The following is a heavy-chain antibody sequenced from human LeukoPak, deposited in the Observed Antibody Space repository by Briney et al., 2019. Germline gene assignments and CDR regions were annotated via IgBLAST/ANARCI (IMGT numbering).Heavy chain of an antibody. J-gene: IGHJ4*02. CDR1: GDSISGYY. V-gene: IGHV4-59*08. CDR2: IYYSGNT. CDR3: ARAAATTRNGFDY. Sequence: SETLSLTCTVSGDSISGYYWSWIRQPPGKGLEWIGYIYYSGNTNYNPSLKSRVTISVDTSKNQFSLKLSFVTAADTAVYFCARAAATTRNGFDYWGQGTLVTVSS. D-gene: IGHD1-26*01.